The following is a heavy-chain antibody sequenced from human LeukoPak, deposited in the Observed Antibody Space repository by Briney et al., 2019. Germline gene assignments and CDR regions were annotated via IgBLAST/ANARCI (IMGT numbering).Heavy chain of an antibody. CDR2: INHSGST. D-gene: IGHD3-3*01. J-gene: IGHJ4*02. V-gene: IGHV4-34*01. Sequence: SETLSLTCAVYGGSFSGYYWSWIRQPPGKGLEWIGEINHSGSTNYNPSLKSRVTISVDTSKNQFSLKLSSVTAADTAVYYCARGLTYYDFWSSPSGDYWGQGTLVTVSS. CDR1: GGSFSGYY. CDR3: ARGLTYYDFWSSPSGDY.